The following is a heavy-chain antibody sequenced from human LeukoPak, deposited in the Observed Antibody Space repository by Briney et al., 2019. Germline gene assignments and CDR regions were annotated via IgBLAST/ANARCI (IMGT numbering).Heavy chain of an antibody. D-gene: IGHD2-2*01. V-gene: IGHV4-30-2*01. Sequence: SETLSLTCTVSGGSISSGGYYWSWIRQPPGKGLEWIGYIYHSGSTYYNPSLKSRVTISVDRSKNQFSLKLSSVTAADMAVYYCASGGIVVVPAAIESWGQGTLVTVSS. CDR3: ASGGIVVVPAAIES. J-gene: IGHJ4*02. CDR2: IYHSGST. CDR1: GGSISSGGYY.